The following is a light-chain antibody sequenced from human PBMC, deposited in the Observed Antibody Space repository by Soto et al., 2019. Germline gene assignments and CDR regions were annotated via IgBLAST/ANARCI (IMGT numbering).Light chain of an antibody. CDR2: GAS. CDR1: QSVSSN. Sequence: EIVMTQSPATLSVSPGERATLSCRASQSVSSNLAWYQQKPGQAPRLLIYGASTRATGIPARFSGSGSGTEFTLTISSLQSEDLAVYYCQQYNIWPPLTFGGGTKVAIK. CDR3: QQYNIWPPLT. V-gene: IGKV3-15*01. J-gene: IGKJ4*01.